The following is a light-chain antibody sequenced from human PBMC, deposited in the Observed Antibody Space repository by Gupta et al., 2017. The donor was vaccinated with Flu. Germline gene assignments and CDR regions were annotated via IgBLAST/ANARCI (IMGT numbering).Light chain of an antibody. Sequence: QSALTQPRSVSGSPGPSVTISCTGTSSDVGGYNYVSWYQQHPGKAPKLMIYDVSKRPSGVPDRFSGSKSGNTASLTISGLQAEDEADYYCCSYEGSNTFVVFGGGTKLTVL. CDR2: DVS. CDR3: CSYEGSNTFVV. J-gene: IGLJ2*01. V-gene: IGLV2-11*01. CDR1: SSDVGGYNY.